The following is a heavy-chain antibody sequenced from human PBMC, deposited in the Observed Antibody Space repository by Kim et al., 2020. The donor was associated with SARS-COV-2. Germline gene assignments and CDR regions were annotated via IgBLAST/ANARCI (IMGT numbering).Heavy chain of an antibody. CDR3: ARDDGMVRGVLMAY. Sequence: SETLSLTCTVSGGSISSYYLSWIRQPPGKGLEWIGYIYYSGSTNYNPSLKSRVTISVDTSKNQFSLKLSSVTAADTAVCYCARDDGMVRGVLMAYWGQGTLVTVSS. D-gene: IGHD3-10*01. CDR2: IYYSGST. V-gene: IGHV4-59*13. J-gene: IGHJ4*02. CDR1: GGSISSYY.